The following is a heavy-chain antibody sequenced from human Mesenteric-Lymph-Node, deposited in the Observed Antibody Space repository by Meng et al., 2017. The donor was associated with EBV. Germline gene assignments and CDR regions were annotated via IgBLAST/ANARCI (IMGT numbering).Heavy chain of an antibody. J-gene: IGHJ4*02. Sequence: QVLLRGAGQGLVKRWGTLPRTCGVFGVSVRLFSGWNWVSQPPGGGLEWIGQIYNSGITNYNPSLKSRVTISLDTSKNQFSLKLTSLTAADTAIYYCAKSLDSGGYYFDLWGQGSLVTVSS. CDR3: AKSLDSGGYYFDL. D-gene: IGHD2-15*01. CDR2: IYNSGIT. CDR1: GVSVRLFSG. V-gene: IGHV4-4*02.